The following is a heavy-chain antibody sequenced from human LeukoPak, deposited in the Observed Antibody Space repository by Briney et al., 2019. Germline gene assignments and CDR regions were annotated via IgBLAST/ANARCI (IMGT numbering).Heavy chain of an antibody. D-gene: IGHD3-10*01. CDR2: IYYSGST. Sequence: SETLSLTCTVSGGSVSSGSYYWSWIRQPPGKGLEWIGYIYYSGSTNYNPSLKSRVTMSVDTSKNQFSLKLSSVTAADTAVYYCAREGVLLWFGESTGEGFDPWGQGTLVTVSS. J-gene: IGHJ5*02. CDR1: GGSVSSGSYY. V-gene: IGHV4-61*01. CDR3: AREGVLLWFGESTGEGFDP.